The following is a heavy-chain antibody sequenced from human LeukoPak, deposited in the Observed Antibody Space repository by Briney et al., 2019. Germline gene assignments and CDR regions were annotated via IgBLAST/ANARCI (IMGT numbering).Heavy chain of an antibody. CDR3: TRGQTGSYVYYYYYGMDV. Sequence: KPSETLSLTCAVYGGSFSGYYWSWIRQPPGKGLEWIGEINHSGSASYHPSLKSRVTISVDTSKNQFSLKLNSVTAADTAVYYRTRGQTGSYVYYYYYGMDVWGQGTTVTVSS. J-gene: IGHJ6*02. D-gene: IGHD3-9*01. V-gene: IGHV4-34*01. CDR2: INHSGSA. CDR1: GGSFSGYY.